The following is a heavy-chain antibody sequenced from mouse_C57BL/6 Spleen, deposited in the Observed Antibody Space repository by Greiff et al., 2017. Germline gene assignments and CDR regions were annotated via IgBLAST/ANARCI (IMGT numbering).Heavy chain of an antibody. J-gene: IGHJ4*01. CDR1: GFTFSDYG. V-gene: IGHV5-17*01. Sequence: EVQRVESGGGLVKPGGSLKLSCAASGFTFSDYGMHWVRQAPEKGLEWVAYISSGSSTIYYADTVKGRFTISRDNAKNTLFLQMTSLRSEDTAMYYCARVYDYEGYYYAMDYWGQGTSVTVSS. CDR3: ARVYDYEGYYYAMDY. D-gene: IGHD2-4*01. CDR2: ISSGSSTI.